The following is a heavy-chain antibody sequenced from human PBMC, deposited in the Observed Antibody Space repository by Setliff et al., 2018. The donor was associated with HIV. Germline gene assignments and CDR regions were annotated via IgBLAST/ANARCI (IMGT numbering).Heavy chain of an antibody. CDR2: IYHSGST. CDR1: GYSISSGYY. Sequence: SETLSLTCTVSGYSISSGYYWGWIRQPPGKGLEWIGSIYHSGSTYYNPSLKSRVTISVDTSKNQFSLKLSSVTAADTAVYYCARDRATMVRGAEGVDYWGQGTLVTVSS. V-gene: IGHV4-38-2*02. D-gene: IGHD3-10*01. CDR3: ARDRATMVRGAEGVDY. J-gene: IGHJ4*02.